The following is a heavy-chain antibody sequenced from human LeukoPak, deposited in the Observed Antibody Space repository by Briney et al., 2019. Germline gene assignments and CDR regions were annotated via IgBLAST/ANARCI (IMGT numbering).Heavy chain of an antibody. Sequence: PGGSLRLSCAASGFTFSSYAMHWVRQAPGKGLEWVAVISYDGSNKYYADSVKGRFTISRDNSKNTLYLQMNSLRAEDTAVYYCARNFYDTLTGYRGYYYYYGMDVWGQGTTVTVSS. J-gene: IGHJ6*02. CDR1: GFTFSSYA. CDR3: ARNFYDTLTGYRGYYYYYGMDV. CDR2: ISYDGSNK. V-gene: IGHV3-30-3*01. D-gene: IGHD3-9*01.